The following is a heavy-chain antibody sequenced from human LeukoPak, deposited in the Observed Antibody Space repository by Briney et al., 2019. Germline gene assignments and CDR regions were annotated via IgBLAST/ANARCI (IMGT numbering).Heavy chain of an antibody. Sequence: GGSLRLSCAASGFTFSSYAMTWVRQAPGEELEWVSALSGRSDTTYYADSVKGRFTISRDNSKNTLYLQMNSLRAEDTAVYYCAKTSGSYRTHFDYWGQGTLVTVSS. CDR2: LSGRSDTT. CDR1: GFTFSSYA. D-gene: IGHD1-26*01. CDR3: AKTSGSYRTHFDY. V-gene: IGHV3-23*01. J-gene: IGHJ4*02.